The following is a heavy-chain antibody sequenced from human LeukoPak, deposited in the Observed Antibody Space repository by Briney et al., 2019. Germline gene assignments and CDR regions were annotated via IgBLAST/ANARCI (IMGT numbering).Heavy chain of an antibody. V-gene: IGHV1-3*01. J-gene: IGHJ4*02. Sequence: ASVKVSCKASGYTFTTYAMHWVRQAPGQRLEWMGWINADNDNTKYSQKFQGRVTITRDTSASTVYMELCSLRSEDTAVYYCARDYGLQRVFDYWGQGTLVTVSS. D-gene: IGHD1-1*01. CDR3: ARDYGLQRVFDY. CDR2: INADNDNT. CDR1: GYTFTTYA.